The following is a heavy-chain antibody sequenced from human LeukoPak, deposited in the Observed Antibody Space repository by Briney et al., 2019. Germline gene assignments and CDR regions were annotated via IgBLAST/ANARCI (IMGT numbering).Heavy chain of an antibody. Sequence: PGRSLRLSCAASGSTFSSYAMHWVRQAPGKGLEWVAVISYDGSNKYYADSVKGRFTISRDNSKNTLYLQMNSLRAEDTAVYYCAKDGVVASYYFDYWGQGTLVTVSS. V-gene: IGHV3-30*04. CDR2: ISYDGSNK. J-gene: IGHJ4*02. CDR3: AKDGVVASYYFDY. CDR1: GSTFSSYA. D-gene: IGHD2-15*01.